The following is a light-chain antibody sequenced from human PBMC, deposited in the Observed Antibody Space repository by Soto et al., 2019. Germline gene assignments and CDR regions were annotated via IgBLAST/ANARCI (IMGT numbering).Light chain of an antibody. CDR3: QQYYNWPPWT. Sequence: RVMTQSPATLSLSPGERATLSCRASQSVSTNVAWYQQKPGQAPRLLIYGASTSATDIPARFSGSGSGTDFTLTISSLQSEDFAVYYCQQYYNWPPWTFGQGTKVEVK. CDR2: GAS. J-gene: IGKJ1*01. CDR1: QSVSTN. V-gene: IGKV3-15*01.